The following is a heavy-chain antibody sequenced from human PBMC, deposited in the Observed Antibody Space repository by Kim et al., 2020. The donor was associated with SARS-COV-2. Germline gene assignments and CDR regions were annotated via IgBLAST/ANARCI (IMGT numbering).Heavy chain of an antibody. V-gene: IGHV4-59*01. CDR3: ARSSYYYDSRAYGVWKWLDY. CDR2: IYYSGNT. Sequence: SETLSLTCTVSGGSISSYYWSWIRQPPGKGLDWIGYIYYSGNTNYNPSLKSRVTISVDTSKNQFSLKLNSVTAADTAVYYCARSSYYYDSRAYGVWKWLDYWGQGTLVTVSS. D-gene: IGHD3-22*01. J-gene: IGHJ4*02. CDR1: GGSISSYY.